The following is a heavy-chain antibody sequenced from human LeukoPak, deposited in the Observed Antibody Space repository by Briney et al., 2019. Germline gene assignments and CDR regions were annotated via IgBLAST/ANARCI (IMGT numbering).Heavy chain of an antibody. D-gene: IGHD5-24*01. J-gene: IGHJ6*03. V-gene: IGHV1-8*03. CDR3: ARVRWLQLGVYYMDV. CDR2: MNPNSGNT. Sequence: ASVEVSCKASGYTFTSYDINWVRQATGQGLEWMGWMNPNSGNTGYAQKFQGRVTITRNTSISTAYMELSSLRSADPAGYYCARVRWLQLGVYYMDVWGKGTTVTVSS. CDR1: GYTFTSYD.